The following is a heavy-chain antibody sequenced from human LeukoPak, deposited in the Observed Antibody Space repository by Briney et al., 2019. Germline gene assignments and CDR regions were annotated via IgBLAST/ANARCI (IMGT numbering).Heavy chain of an antibody. V-gene: IGHV4-34*01. J-gene: IGHJ4*02. CDR1: GGSFSGYY. D-gene: IGHD3-3*01. CDR2: INHSGST. Sequence: PSETLSLTCAVYGGSFSGYYWSWIRQPPGKGLEWIGEINHSGSTNYNPSRKSRVTISVDTSKNQFSLKLSSVTAADTAVYYCARGSVADFWSGYYIRKYYFDYWGQGTLVTVSS. CDR3: ARGSVADFWSGYYIRKYYFDY.